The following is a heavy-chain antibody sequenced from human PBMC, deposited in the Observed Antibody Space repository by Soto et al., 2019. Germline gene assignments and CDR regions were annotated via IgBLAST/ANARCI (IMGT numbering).Heavy chain of an antibody. J-gene: IGHJ6*02. Sequence: SVKVSCKASGGTFSSYAISWVRQAPGQGLEWMGGIIPIFGTANYAQKFQGRVTITADESTSTAYMELSSLRSEDTAVYYCARDRGRGGSYYIYFYGMDVWGQGTTVTVSS. CDR2: IIPIFGTA. D-gene: IGHD1-26*01. CDR3: ARDRGRGGSYYIYFYGMDV. CDR1: GGTFSSYA. V-gene: IGHV1-69*13.